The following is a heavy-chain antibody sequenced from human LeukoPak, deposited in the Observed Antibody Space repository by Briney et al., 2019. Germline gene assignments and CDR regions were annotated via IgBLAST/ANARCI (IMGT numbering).Heavy chain of an antibody. Sequence: ASVKVSCKASGYTFTSYAMNWVRQAPGQGLEWMGWINTNTGNPTYAQGFTGRFVFSLDTSVSTAYLQISSLKAEDTAVYYCARFGLPTYYYDSSGYYYGMDVWGQGTTVTVPS. CDR2: INTNTGNP. CDR3: ARFGLPTYYYDSSGYYYGMDV. CDR1: GYTFTSYA. D-gene: IGHD3-22*01. J-gene: IGHJ6*02. V-gene: IGHV7-4-1*02.